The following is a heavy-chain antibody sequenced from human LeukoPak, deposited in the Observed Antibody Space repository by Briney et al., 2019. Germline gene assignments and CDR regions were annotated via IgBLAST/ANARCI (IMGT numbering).Heavy chain of an antibody. D-gene: IGHD1-14*01. J-gene: IGHJ6*02. Sequence: GGSLRLSCAASGFTVSSNYISWVRQAPGKGLEWVSVIYSGGSTYYADSVKGRFTISRHNSKNTLYLQMNSLRAEDTAVYYCARAMEPAWQYYHGMDVWGQGTTVTVSS. CDR1: GFTVSSNY. CDR2: IYSGGST. CDR3: ARAMEPAWQYYHGMDV. V-gene: IGHV3-53*04.